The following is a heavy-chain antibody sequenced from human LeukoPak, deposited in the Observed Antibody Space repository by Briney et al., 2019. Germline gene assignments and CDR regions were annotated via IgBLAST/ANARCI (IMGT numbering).Heavy chain of an antibody. CDR1: GGSFSGYY. V-gene: IGHV4-34*01. CDR3: ATQDYSNYGTADY. Sequence: PSETLSLTCAVYGGSFSGYYWSWIRQPPGKGLEWIGEINHSGSTNYNPSLKSRVTISVDTSKNQFSLKLSSVTAADTAVYYCATQDYSNYGTADYWGQGTLVTVSS. J-gene: IGHJ4*02. D-gene: IGHD4-11*01. CDR2: INHSGST.